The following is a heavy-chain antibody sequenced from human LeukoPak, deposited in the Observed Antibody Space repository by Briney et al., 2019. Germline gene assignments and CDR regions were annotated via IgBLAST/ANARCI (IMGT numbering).Heavy chain of an antibody. CDR2: IKHHSRGA. CDR3: ARDHPRIAGGFDP. D-gene: IGHD6-13*01. V-gene: IGHV1-2*02. Sequence: ASVKVSCKASGYTLTCYYMHWMRPTPAQGLEWMGWIKHHSRGANNARTDQGRDTHTNDASIHKAYMQLTRQTSADTAVYFLARDHPRIAGGFDPWGQGTLVTVSS. CDR1: GYTLTCYY. J-gene: IGHJ5*02.